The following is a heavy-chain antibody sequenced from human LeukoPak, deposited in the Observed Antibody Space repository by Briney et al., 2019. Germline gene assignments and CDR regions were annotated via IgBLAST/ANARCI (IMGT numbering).Heavy chain of an antibody. CDR1: GFTFSSSW. CDR2: ITRDGSST. Sequence: GGSLRLSCAASGFTFSSSWMHWVRQAPGKGLVWVSRITRDGSSTTYADSVKGRFTTSRDNTKNTLYLQMDSLRDDDTAVYYCARDPGYESWSPFWGGMDVWGNGTTVIVSS. D-gene: IGHD3-16*01. V-gene: IGHV3-74*01. CDR3: ARDPGYESWSPFWGGMDV. J-gene: IGHJ6*04.